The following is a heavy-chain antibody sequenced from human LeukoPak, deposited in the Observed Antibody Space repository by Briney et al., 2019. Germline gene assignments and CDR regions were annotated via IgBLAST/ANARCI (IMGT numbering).Heavy chain of an antibody. CDR3: AKVLNYYASGYFDY. Sequence: GGSLRLSCSASGFTFSSYAMHWVRQAPGKGLEYVSAISSNGGSTYYADSVKGRFTISRDNSKNTLYLQMNSLRAEDTAVYYCAKVLNYYASGYFDYWGQGTLVTVSS. D-gene: IGHD3-10*01. CDR1: GFTFSSYA. J-gene: IGHJ4*02. V-gene: IGHV3-64*04. CDR2: ISSNGGST.